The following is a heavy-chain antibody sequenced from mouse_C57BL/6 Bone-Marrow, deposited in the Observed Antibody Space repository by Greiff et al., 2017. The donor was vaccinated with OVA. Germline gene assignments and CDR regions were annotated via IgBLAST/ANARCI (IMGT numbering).Heavy chain of an antibody. V-gene: IGHV5-9-1*02. D-gene: IGHD1-2*01. CDR2: ISSGGDYI. J-gene: IGHJ2*01. CDR1: GFTFSSYA. CDR3: TRGWNGDY. Sequence: EVQVVESGEGLVKPGGSLKLSCAASGFTFSSYAMSWVRQTPEKRLEWVAYISSGGDYIYYADTVKGRFTISGDNARNTLYLQMSSLKSEDKDMYYCTRGWNGDYWGQGTTLTVSS.